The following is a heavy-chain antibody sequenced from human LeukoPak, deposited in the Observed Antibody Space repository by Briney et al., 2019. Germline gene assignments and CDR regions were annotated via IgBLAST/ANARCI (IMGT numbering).Heavy chain of an antibody. CDR1: GYTFITYG. D-gene: IGHD3-3*01. CDR2: INPNTGNP. V-gene: IGHV7-4-1*02. Sequence: ASVKVSCKASGYTFITYGINWVRQAPGQGLEWMGWINPNTGNPMYAQGFTGRFVFSLDTSVSTVYLQISSLKAEDTAVYYCARPSGTIFGVVTPFDYWGQGTLVTVSS. J-gene: IGHJ4*02. CDR3: ARPSGTIFGVVTPFDY.